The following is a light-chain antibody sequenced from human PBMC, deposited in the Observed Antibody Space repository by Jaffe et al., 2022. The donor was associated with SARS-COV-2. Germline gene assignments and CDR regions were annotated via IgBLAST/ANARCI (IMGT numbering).Light chain of an antibody. CDR3: QSYDSSLRGV. J-gene: IGLJ2*01. Sequence: QSVLTQPPSVSGAPGQRVTISCTGSSSNIGAGYDVHWYQQLPGAAPKLLIYGNNNRPSGVPGRFSASKSGTSASLAITGLQAEDEADYYCQSYDSSLRGVFGGGTKLTVL. V-gene: IGLV1-40*01. CDR2: GNN. CDR1: SSNIGAGYD.